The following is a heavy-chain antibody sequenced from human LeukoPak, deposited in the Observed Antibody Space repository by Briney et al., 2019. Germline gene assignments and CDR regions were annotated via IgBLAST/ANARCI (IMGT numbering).Heavy chain of an antibody. Sequence: SGGSLRLSFAASGFNISDFWMTWVRQAPGKGLEWVANIKQDGSEKYYVDSVKGRFTISRDNAKNSLYLQMNSLRAEDTAVYYCARGRNPYCSGGSCYPRAYDYWGQGTLVTVSS. V-gene: IGHV3-7*01. CDR3: ARGRNPYCSGGSCYPRAYDY. CDR2: IKQDGSEK. CDR1: GFNISDFW. D-gene: IGHD2-15*01. J-gene: IGHJ4*02.